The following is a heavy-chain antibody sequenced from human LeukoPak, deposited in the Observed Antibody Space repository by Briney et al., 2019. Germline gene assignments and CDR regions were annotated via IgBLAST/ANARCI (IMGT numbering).Heavy chain of an antibody. Sequence: GGSLRLSCAASEFTFSTYWMTWVRQAPGKGLEWVATIKDDGSDKYYVDSVKGRFTISRDNAKNSLYLEMNSLRADDTAVYYCARGDGVYVYWGQGTLVTVSS. CDR1: EFTFSTYW. D-gene: IGHD5/OR15-5a*01. CDR3: ARGDGVYVY. J-gene: IGHJ4*02. V-gene: IGHV3-7*05. CDR2: IKDDGSDK.